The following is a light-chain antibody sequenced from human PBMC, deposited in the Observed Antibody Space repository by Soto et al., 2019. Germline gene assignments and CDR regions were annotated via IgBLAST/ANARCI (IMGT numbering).Light chain of an antibody. CDR1: SSDVGGYNY. Sequence: QSALTQPPSASGSPGQSVTISCTGPSSDVGGYNYVSWYQQHPGKAPKLMIYEVSKRPSGVPDRFSGSKSGNTASLTVSGLQAEDEADYYCSSYAGSNNPFMVFGTGTKVTVL. CDR3: SSYAGSNNPFMV. CDR2: EVS. V-gene: IGLV2-8*01. J-gene: IGLJ1*01.